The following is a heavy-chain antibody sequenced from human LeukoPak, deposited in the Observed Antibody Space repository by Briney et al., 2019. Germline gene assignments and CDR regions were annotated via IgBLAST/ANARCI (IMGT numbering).Heavy chain of an antibody. CDR1: GGSISSYY. V-gene: IGHV4-59*08. J-gene: IGHJ4*02. CDR3: ARHGGQSSGYYY. D-gene: IGHD3-22*01. CDR2: IFYSGST. Sequence: PSETLSLTCTVSGGSISSYYWSWIRQPPGKGLEWIGYIFYSGSTNYNPSLKSRVTISVDTSKNQFSLKLSSVTAVDTAVYYCARHGGQSSGYYYWGQGNLVTVSS.